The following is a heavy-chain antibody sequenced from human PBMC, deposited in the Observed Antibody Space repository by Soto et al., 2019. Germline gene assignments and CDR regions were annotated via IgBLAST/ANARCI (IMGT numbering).Heavy chain of an antibody. CDR3: AKEVVVVVAANPPPDY. D-gene: IGHD2-15*01. J-gene: IGHJ4*02. Sequence: GGSLRLSCAASGFTFSSYAMSWVRQAPGKGLEWVSAISGSGGSTYYADSVKGRFTISRDNSKNTLYLQMNSLRAEDTAVYYCAKEVVVVVAANPPPDYWGQGTLVTVSS. CDR2: ISGSGGST. CDR1: GFTFSSYA. V-gene: IGHV3-23*01.